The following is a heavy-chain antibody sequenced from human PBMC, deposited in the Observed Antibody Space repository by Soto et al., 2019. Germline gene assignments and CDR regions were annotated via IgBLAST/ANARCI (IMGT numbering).Heavy chain of an antibody. D-gene: IGHD3-10*01. CDR2: INHSGST. J-gene: IGHJ4*02. CDR1: GGSFSGYY. V-gene: IGHV4-34*01. Sequence: SETLSLTCAVYGGSFSGYYWSWIRQPPGKGLEWIGEINHSGSTNYNPSLKSRVTISVDTSKNQFSLKLSSVTAADTAVYYGARFRSGDEYYFDDWGQGTRVTVSS. CDR3: ARFRSGDEYYFDD.